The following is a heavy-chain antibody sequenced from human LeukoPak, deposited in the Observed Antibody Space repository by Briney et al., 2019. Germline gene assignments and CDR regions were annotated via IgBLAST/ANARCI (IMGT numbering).Heavy chain of an antibody. CDR2: THYSGAT. Sequence: SETLSLTCTVSGGSISAYYGTWVRQPPGKWREWIGYTHYSGATRYNPSLRSRVTISVDTSKNHFSLKLKSLTAADTPIYYCARQVYCVSPTCYPFQHWGQGTLVTVSS. CDR1: GGSISAYY. D-gene: IGHD2-2*01. CDR3: ARQVYCVSPTCYPFQH. V-gene: IGHV4-59*01. J-gene: IGHJ1*01.